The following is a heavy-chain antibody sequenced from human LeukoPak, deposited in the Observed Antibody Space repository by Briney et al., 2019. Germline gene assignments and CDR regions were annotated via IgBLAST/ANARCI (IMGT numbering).Heavy chain of an antibody. CDR1: GFTFSSYS. CDR2: ISSSSSTI. D-gene: IGHD3-3*01. J-gene: IGHJ4*02. CDR3: ARRLDFWSGYYDY. Sequence: GGSLRLSCAASGFTFSSYSMNWVRQAPVKGLEWVSYISSSSSTIYYADSVKGRFTISRDNAKNSLYLQMNSLRDEDTAVYYCARRLDFWSGYYDYWGQGTLVTVSS. V-gene: IGHV3-48*02.